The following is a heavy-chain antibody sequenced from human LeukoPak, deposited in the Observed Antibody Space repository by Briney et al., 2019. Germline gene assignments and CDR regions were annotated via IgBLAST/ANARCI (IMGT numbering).Heavy chain of an antibody. J-gene: IGHJ4*02. CDR2: FDPEDGET. Sequence: ASVKVSCKVSGYTLTELSTHWVRQAPGKGLEWMGGFDPEDGETIYAQKFQGRVTMTEDTSTDTAYMELSSLRSEDTAVYYCARRTVTTRCSDYWGQGTLVTVSS. D-gene: IGHD4-17*01. CDR3: ARRTVTTRCSDY. V-gene: IGHV1-24*01. CDR1: GYTLTELS.